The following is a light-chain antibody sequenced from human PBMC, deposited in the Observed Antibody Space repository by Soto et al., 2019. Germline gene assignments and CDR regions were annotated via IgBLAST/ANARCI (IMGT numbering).Light chain of an antibody. Sequence: EMVMTQSPATLSVSLGERATLSCRASQSVSTKLVWYQQKPGQAPRLLIYGASTRATGIPARFSGSESGTEFTLTISSLQSEEFAVYYCQQHDQGWTFGQGTKVEIK. V-gene: IGKV3-15*01. CDR1: QSVSTK. CDR3: QQHDQGWT. CDR2: GAS. J-gene: IGKJ1*01.